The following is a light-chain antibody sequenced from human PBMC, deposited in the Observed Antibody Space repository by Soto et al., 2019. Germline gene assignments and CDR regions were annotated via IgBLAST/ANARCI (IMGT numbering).Light chain of an antibody. Sequence: QSALTQPASVSGSPGQSITISCTGTGSDDGGYNYVSWYQQHPGKAPKLMIYEVSNRPSGVSNRFSGSKSGNTASLTISGLQAEDEADYYCSSYTSSSRVFGGGTKLTVL. CDR2: EVS. CDR1: GSDDGGYNY. V-gene: IGLV2-14*01. CDR3: SSYTSSSRV. J-gene: IGLJ3*02.